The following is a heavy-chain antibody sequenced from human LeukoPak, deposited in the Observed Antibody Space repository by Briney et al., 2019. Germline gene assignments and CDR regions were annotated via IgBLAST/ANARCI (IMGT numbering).Heavy chain of an antibody. CDR2: IWYDGSNK. V-gene: IGHV3-33*06. J-gene: IGHJ4*02. CDR1: GFTFSSYG. D-gene: IGHD1-26*01. CDR3: AKDRSPAQSGSYYLFDY. Sequence: PGGSLRLSCAASGFTFSSYGMHWVRQAPGKGLEWVAVIWYDGSNKYYADSVKGRFTISRDNSKNTLYLQMSSLRAEDTAVYYCAKDRSPAQSGSYYLFDYWGQGTLVTVSS.